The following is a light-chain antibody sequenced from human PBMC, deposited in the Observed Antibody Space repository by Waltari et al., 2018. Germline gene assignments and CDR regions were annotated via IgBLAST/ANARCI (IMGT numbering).Light chain of an antibody. CDR2: KGS. CDR1: SGSLSSTSY. CDR3: VLYMGSSVWV. Sequence: TVVTQEPSLSVSPGGTVTLTCALSSGSLSSTSYATWYQQTPGQAPRTLVYKGSSRSYGVSDRFSGSVLWNKAALSIIEAQADDGSYYLCVLYMGSSVWVFGGGTKLTGL. V-gene: IGLV8-61*01. J-gene: IGLJ3*02.